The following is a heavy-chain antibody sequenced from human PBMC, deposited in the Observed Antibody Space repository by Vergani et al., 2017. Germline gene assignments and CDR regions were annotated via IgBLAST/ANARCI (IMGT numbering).Heavy chain of an antibody. Sequence: VQLQQCCAGLLKPSETLSITCAVYGGSFSGYYWSWIRQSPGKGLERIGEICRVGSTNYNPSLKSRVTISVDTSKNQCSLQLRYLTAADTAIYYWAREWLVARGAFDIWGQGTMVTGSS. V-gene: IGHV4-34*01. D-gene: IGHD6-19*01. J-gene: IGHJ3*02. CDR2: ICRVGST. CDR1: GGSFSGYY. CDR3: AREWLVARGAFDI.